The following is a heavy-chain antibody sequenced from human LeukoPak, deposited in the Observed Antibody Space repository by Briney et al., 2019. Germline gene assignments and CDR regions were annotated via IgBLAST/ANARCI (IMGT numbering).Heavy chain of an antibody. CDR2: IYYSGGT. J-gene: IGHJ4*02. CDR1: GGSISSYY. CDR3: ARLYYYGSGSYWNFDY. D-gene: IGHD3-10*01. Sequence: PSETLSLTCTVSGGSISSYYWSWIRQPPGKGLEWIGYIYYSGGTNYNPSLKSRVTISVDTSKNQFSLKLSSVTAADTAVYYCARLYYYGSGSYWNFDYWGQGTLVTVSS. V-gene: IGHV4-59*08.